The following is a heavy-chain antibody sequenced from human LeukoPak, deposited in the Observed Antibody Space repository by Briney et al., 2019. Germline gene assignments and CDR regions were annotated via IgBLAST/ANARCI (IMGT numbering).Heavy chain of an antibody. Sequence: GGSLRLSCAASGFTFSSYSMNWVRQAPGKGLEWLSYISSGSRTIFYADSVKGRFTISRDNAKNSLFLQMNSLRAEDTAVYYCARESITGHRDFDYWGQGTLDTVSS. CDR2: ISSGSRTI. CDR3: ARESITGHRDFDY. V-gene: IGHV3-48*01. J-gene: IGHJ4*02. D-gene: IGHD1-20*01. CDR1: GFTFSSYS.